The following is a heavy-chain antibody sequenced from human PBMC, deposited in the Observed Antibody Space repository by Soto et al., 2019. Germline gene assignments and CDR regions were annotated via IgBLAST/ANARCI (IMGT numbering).Heavy chain of an antibody. CDR1: GYTFTGYY. V-gene: IGHV1-2*04. D-gene: IGHD6-19*01. CDR2: INPNSGGT. CDR3: ARGMTYSSGPTKNWFDP. Sequence: ASVKVSCKASGYTFTGYYMHWVRQAPGQGLEWMGWINPNSGGTNYAQKFQGWVTMTRDTSISTAYMELSRLRSDDTAVYYCARGMTYSSGPTKNWFDPWGQGTLVTVSS. J-gene: IGHJ5*02.